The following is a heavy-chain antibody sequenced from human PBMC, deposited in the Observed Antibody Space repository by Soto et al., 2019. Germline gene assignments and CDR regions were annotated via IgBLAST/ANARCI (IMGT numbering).Heavy chain of an antibody. J-gene: IGHJ6*02. D-gene: IGHD2-15*01. CDR2: IYHSGST. Sequence: SETLSLTCAVSGGSISSGGYSWSWIRQPPGKGLEWIGYIYHSGSTYYNPSLKSRVTISVDRSKNQFSLKLSSVTAADTAVYYCARDGGYCSGGSCYFSLQYYYYGMDVWGQGTTVTVS. V-gene: IGHV4-30-2*01. CDR3: ARDGGYCSGGSCYFSLQYYYYGMDV. CDR1: GGSISSGGYS.